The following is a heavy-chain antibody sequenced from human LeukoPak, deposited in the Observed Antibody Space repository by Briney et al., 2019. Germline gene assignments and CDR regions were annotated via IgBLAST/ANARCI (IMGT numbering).Heavy chain of an antibody. CDR3: ARVIPWGLDAFDI. D-gene: IGHD3-16*01. CDR1: GYSFSTHW. J-gene: IGHJ3*02. CDR2: INPSGGFT. Sequence: ASVKVSCKASGYSFSTHWMHWVRQAPGQGLEWMGIINPSGGFTSYAQKLQGRVTMTRDTSISTAYMELSRLRSDDTAVYYCARVIPWGLDAFDIWGQGTMVTVSS. V-gene: IGHV1-46*01.